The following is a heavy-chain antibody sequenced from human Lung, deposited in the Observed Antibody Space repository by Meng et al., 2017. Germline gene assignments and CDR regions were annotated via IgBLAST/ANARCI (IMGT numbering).Heavy chain of an antibody. CDR2: IHDSGST. CDR3: ARASYGSGSPLGESWFDP. Sequence: QVQLQESGPGLVKPSQTLSLTCTVSGGSISSGCYYWSWIRQHPGKGLEWIGDIHDSGSTYYHPSLKSRVTISADTSKNQFSLKLSSVTAADTAVYYCARASYGSGSPLGESWFDPWGQGTLVTVSS. D-gene: IGHD3-10*01. CDR1: GGSISSGCYY. J-gene: IGHJ5*02. V-gene: IGHV4-31*03.